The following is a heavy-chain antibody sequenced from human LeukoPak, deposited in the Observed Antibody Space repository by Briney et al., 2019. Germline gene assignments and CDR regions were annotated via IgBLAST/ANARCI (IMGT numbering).Heavy chain of an antibody. V-gene: IGHV4-59*08. Sequence: SETLSLTCTVSGDSLNLYYWGGVRQTPVRGLECIGFTYYSGTTNYTPTLKSRVTMSVDTSQNQFSLKMTSVTAADTAIYYCAIHPAVAASPFDYWGRGTLVTVSS. CDR1: GDSLNLYY. CDR2: TYYSGTT. J-gene: IGHJ4*02. D-gene: IGHD6-19*01. CDR3: AIHPAVAASPFDY.